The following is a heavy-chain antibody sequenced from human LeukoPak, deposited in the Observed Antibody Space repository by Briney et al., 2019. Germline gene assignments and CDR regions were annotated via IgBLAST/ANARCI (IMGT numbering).Heavy chain of an antibody. D-gene: IGHD2-2*01. CDR3: ASSIVVVPAAHAFDI. CDR2: IYTSGST. V-gene: IGHV4-4*07. CDR1: GGSISSYY. J-gene: IGHJ3*02. Sequence: SETLSLTCTVSGGSISSYYWSWIRQPAGKGLEWIGRIYTSGSTNYNPSLKSRVTMSVDTSKNQFSLKLSSVTAADTAVYYCASSIVVVPAAHAFDIWGQGTMVTVSS.